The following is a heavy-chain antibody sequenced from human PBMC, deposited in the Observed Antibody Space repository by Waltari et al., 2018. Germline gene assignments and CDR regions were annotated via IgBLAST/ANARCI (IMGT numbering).Heavy chain of an antibody. V-gene: IGHV3-48*03. CDR3: ARPSTEYYFYYYYMDV. CDR2: IDNSGNTV. J-gene: IGHJ6*03. CDR1: GLTFSSYE. Sequence: EGQVVESGGGLVQPGGSLRLSCTASGLTFSSYEMNWVRQAPGKGLEWISYIDNSGNTVYYADSVKGRFTISRDNAKNSLFLLMNSLRAEDTAVYYCARPSTEYYFYYYYMDVWGKGTTVTVS.